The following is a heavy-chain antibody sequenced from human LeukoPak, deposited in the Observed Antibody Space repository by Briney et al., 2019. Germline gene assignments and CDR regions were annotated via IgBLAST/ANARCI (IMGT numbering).Heavy chain of an antibody. CDR3: AKRGVVIRVLLVGFHKEAYYFDS. CDR1: GITLSNYG. D-gene: IGHD3-10*01. CDR2: ISDRGSRT. V-gene: IGHV3-23*01. J-gene: IGHJ4*02. Sequence: GGSLRLSCAVSGITLSNYGMSWVRQAPGKGLEWVAGISDRGSRTNYADSVKGRFTISTDHPKNTLYLQMNSLRDEDTAVYFCAKRGVVIRVLLVGFHKEAYYFDSWGQGALVTVSS.